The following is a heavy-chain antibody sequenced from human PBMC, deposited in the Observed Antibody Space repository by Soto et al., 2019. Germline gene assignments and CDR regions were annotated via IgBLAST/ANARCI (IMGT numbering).Heavy chain of an antibody. J-gene: IGHJ3*02. CDR2: IYSGGST. V-gene: IGHV3-53*01. Sequence: GGSLRLSCAASGFTVSSNYMSWVRQAPGKGLEWVSVIYSGGSTYYADSVKGRFTISRDNSKNTLYLQMNSLRAEDTVVYYCAREGSDYDSSGYPDAFDIWGQGTMVTVSS. CDR1: GFTVSSNY. CDR3: AREGSDYDSSGYPDAFDI. D-gene: IGHD3-22*01.